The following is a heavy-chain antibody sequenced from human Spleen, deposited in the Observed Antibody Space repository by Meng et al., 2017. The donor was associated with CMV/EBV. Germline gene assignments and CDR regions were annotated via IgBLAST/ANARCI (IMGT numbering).Heavy chain of an antibody. CDR2: INPSGGST. D-gene: IGHD2-21*01. CDR1: GYTFTNYY. Sequence: ASVKVSCKASGYTFTNYYMHWVRQAPGQGLEWMGIINPSGGSTSYAQKFQGRVTMTRDTSTSTAYMEVRSLRSDDTAVYYCARSYCGGDCYSNYDYGMDVWGQGTTVTVSS. J-gene: IGHJ6*02. V-gene: IGHV1-46*01. CDR3: ARSYCGGDCYSNYDYGMDV.